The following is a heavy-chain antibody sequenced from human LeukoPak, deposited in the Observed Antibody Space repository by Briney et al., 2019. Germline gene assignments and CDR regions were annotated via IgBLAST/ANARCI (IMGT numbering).Heavy chain of an antibody. CDR2: TYYSGST. J-gene: IGHJ6*03. Sequence: PSETLSLTCTVSGGSISSYYWSWIRQPPGKGLEWIGYTYYSGSTNYNPSLKSRVTISVDTSKNQFSLKLSSVTAADTAVYYCARVPRYDFWSGYLYYYYMDVWGKGTTATVSS. D-gene: IGHD3-3*01. CDR1: GGSISSYY. V-gene: IGHV4-59*01. CDR3: ARVPRYDFWSGYLYYYYMDV.